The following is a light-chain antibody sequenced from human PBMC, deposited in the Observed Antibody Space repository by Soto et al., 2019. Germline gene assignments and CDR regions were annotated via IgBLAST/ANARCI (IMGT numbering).Light chain of an antibody. CDR3: QQYGSSPWLT. CDR1: QSVSSSY. J-gene: IGKJ4*01. V-gene: IGKV3-20*01. CDR2: GAS. Sequence: EIVLTQSPGTLSLSPGERATLSCRASQSVSSSYLAWYQQKPGQAPRLLIYGASSRATGIPDRFSGSGSGTDFTLTISRLEPEDFAVYYCQQYGSSPWLTFGGGTKVEI.